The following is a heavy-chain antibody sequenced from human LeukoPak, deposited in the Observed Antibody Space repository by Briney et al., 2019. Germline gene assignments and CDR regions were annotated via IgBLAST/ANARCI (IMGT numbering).Heavy chain of an antibody. V-gene: IGHV4-30-4*08. D-gene: IGHD3-10*01. CDR1: GGSISSGDYY. Sequence: TLSLTCTVSGGSISSGDYYWSWIRQPPGKGLEWIGYIYYSGSTYYNPSLKSRVTISVDTSKNQFSLKLSSVTAADTAVYYCARDTDMVRGVIKRAFDIWGQGTMVTVSS. J-gene: IGHJ3*02. CDR2: IYYSGST. CDR3: ARDTDMVRGVIKRAFDI.